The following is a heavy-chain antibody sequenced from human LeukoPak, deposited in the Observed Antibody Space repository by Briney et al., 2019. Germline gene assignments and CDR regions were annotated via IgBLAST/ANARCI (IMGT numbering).Heavy chain of an antibody. D-gene: IGHD4-11*01. CDR2: IWYDGSNK. CDR1: GFTFSSYG. Sequence: GGSLRLSCAVSGFTFSSYGMHWVRQAPGKGLEWVAVIWYDGSNKYYADSVKGRFTISRDSSKNTLDLQMNSLRAEDTAVYYCVRVGYTNYGIDYWGQGTLVTVSS. V-gene: IGHV3-33*01. J-gene: IGHJ4*02. CDR3: VRVGYTNYGIDY.